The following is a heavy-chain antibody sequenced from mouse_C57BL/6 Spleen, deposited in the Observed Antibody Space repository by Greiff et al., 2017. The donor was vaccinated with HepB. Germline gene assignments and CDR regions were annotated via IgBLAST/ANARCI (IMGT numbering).Heavy chain of an antibody. D-gene: IGHD2-1*01. CDR1: GYAFSSSW. Sequence: VQLVESGPELVKPGASVKISCKASGYAFSSSWMNWVKQRPGKGLEWIGRIYPGDGDTNYNGKFKGKATLTADKSSSTAYMQLSSLTSEDSAVYFCARNGNYGDYFDYWGQGTTLTVSS. CDR2: IYPGDGDT. J-gene: IGHJ2*01. CDR3: ARNGNYGDYFDY. V-gene: IGHV1-82*01.